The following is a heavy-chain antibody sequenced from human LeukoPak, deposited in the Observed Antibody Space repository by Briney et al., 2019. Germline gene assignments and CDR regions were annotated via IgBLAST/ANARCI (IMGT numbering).Heavy chain of an antibody. J-gene: IGHJ4*02. CDR3: VVVVAATRGVDY. CDR1: GGSISSYY. Sequence: SSETLSLTCTVSGGSISSYYWSWIRQTPGKGLEWIGYIYYSGSTNFNPSLKSRVTMSVDTSKNQFSLKLSSVTAADTAVYYCVVVVAATRGVDYWGQGTLVTVSS. CDR2: IYYSGST. D-gene: IGHD2-15*01. V-gene: IGHV4-59*12.